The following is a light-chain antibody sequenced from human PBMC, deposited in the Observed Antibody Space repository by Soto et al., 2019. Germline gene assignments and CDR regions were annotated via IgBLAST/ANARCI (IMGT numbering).Light chain of an antibody. J-gene: IGKJ5*01. Sequence: DIQLTQSPSFLSASVGDRVTITCRASQGISNSLAWYQQKPGKAPQLLIHTASTLQSVVPSRFSGSGSGTEFTLTISCLQPEDFATYYCQQLNTYPITFGQGTRLEIK. V-gene: IGKV1-9*01. CDR3: QQLNTYPIT. CDR1: QGISNS. CDR2: TAS.